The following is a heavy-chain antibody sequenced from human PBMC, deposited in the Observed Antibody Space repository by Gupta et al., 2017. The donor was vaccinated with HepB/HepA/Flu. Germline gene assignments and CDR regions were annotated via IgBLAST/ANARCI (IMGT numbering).Heavy chain of an antibody. V-gene: IGHV3-30*18. CDR3: AKSLVGWFGELFDY. CDR1: GFTLKSVG. CDR2: ISYDVSKK. D-gene: IGHD3-10*01. J-gene: IGHJ4*02. Sequence: VQLVASWGAVVQPGRSLGLSCLASGFTLKSVGMHWVRQDPGKGLEWVAIISYDVSKKYYADSVKGRFTISRDNSKNTLYLQMNSLRAEDTAVYYCAKSLVGWFGELFDYWGQGTLVTVSS.